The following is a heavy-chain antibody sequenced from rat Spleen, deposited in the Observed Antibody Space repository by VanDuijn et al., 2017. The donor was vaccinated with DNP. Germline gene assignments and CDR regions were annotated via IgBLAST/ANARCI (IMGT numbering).Heavy chain of an antibody. J-gene: IGHJ2*01. CDR2: ISYDGGST. V-gene: IGHV5-20*01. Sequence: EVQLVESGGGLVQPGRSLKLSCAASGFTFSGYYMAWVRQVPTKGLEWVASISYDGGSTNYRDSVKGRFTISRDNEKATLSLQMNSLRSEDTATYYCARNYGGYRPWDYWGQGVMVTVSS. CDR3: ARNYGGYRPWDY. D-gene: IGHD1-11*01. CDR1: GFTFSGYY.